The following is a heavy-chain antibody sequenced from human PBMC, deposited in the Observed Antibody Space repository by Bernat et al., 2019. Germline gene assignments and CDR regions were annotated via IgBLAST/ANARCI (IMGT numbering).Heavy chain of an antibody. Sequence: LVESGGGLVQPGGSLRLSCAASGFTLRTYNMNWVRQAPGRGLEWLAYISGSGSAIYYADSVKGRFTISRDDSKNTLYLQMNSLKTEDTAVYYCTTVHIVLVVPDAFDIWGQGTMVTVSS. J-gene: IGHJ3*02. V-gene: IGHV3-48*01. D-gene: IGHD2-8*02. CDR2: ISGSGSAI. CDR1: GFTLRTYN. CDR3: TTVHIVLVVPDAFDI.